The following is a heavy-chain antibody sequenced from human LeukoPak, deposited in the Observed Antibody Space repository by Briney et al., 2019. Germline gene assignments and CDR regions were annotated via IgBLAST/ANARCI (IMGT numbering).Heavy chain of an antibody. CDR2: ISGSGGST. J-gene: IGHJ4*02. CDR1: GFTFRSYA. CDR3: AKDRRAGSYDY. Sequence: GSLRLSCAASGFTFRSYAMHWVRQAPGKGLEWVSAISGSGGSTYYADSVKGRFTISRDNSKNTLYLQMNSLRAEDTAVYYCAKDRRAGSYDYWGQGTLVTVSS. D-gene: IGHD3-10*01. V-gene: IGHV3-23*01.